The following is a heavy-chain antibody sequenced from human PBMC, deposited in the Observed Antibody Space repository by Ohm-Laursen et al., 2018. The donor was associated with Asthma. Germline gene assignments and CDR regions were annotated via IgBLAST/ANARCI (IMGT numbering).Heavy chain of an antibody. CDR1: GGSISSGGYY. CDR3: AREVVPAAEAKVRGMDV. D-gene: IGHD2-2*01. Sequence: SQTLSLTCTVSGGSISSGGYYWSWIRQHPGKGLEWIGYIYYSGSTYYNPSLKSRVTISVDTSKNQFSLKLSSVTAADTAVYYCAREVVPAAEAKVRGMDVWGQGTTVTVSS. J-gene: IGHJ6*02. CDR2: IYYSGST. V-gene: IGHV4-31*03.